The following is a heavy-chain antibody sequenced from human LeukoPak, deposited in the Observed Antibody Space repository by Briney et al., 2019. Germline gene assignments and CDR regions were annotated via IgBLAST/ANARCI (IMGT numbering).Heavy chain of an antibody. J-gene: IGHJ4*02. CDR3: ARPAPGPFDY. D-gene: IGHD6-13*01. V-gene: IGHV5-51*01. CDR1: GFSFTNYW. CDR2: IYPDDSDT. Sequence: GESLKISCEASGFSFTNYWIGWVRQMPGKGLEWMGSIYPDDSDTRYSPSFQGQVTISVDKSINTAYLQWSSLKASDTAMYYCARPAPGPFDYWGQGTLVTVSS.